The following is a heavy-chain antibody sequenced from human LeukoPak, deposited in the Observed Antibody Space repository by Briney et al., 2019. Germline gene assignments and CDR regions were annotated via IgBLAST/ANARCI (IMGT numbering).Heavy chain of an antibody. Sequence: SETLSLTCTVSGGSISSYYWSWIRQPPGKGLEWIGYIYTSGSTNYNPSLKSRVTISVDTSKNQFSLKLSSVTAADTAVYYCARLHRDSGSYPPPGNYYYYMDVWGKGTTVTVSS. CDR2: IYTSGST. CDR1: GGSISSYY. CDR3: ARLHRDSGSYPPPGNYYYYMDV. J-gene: IGHJ6*03. D-gene: IGHD1-26*01. V-gene: IGHV4-4*09.